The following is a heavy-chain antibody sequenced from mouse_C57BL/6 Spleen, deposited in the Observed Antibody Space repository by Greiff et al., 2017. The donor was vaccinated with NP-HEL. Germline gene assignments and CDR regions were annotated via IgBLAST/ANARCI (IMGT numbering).Heavy chain of an antibody. CDR2: INPCGSYT. J-gene: IGHJ4*01. CDR3: ARGGVLNPMDD. V-gene: IGHV1-69*01. D-gene: IGHD1-3*01. CDR1: GYTFISYW. Sequence: QVQLQQSGAELVMPGASVKLSCKASGYTFISYWMYWVKQRPGQGLEWIGEINPCGSYTNYNQKFKGKSTLTVDNHSSTLYMQLSSLTSEDSAVYYCARGGVLNPMDDWGQGTSVTVSS.